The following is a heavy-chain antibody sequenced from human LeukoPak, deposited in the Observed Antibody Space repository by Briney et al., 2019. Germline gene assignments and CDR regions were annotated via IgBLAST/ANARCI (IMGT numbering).Heavy chain of an antibody. Sequence: SQTLSLTCAISGDSVSRNSATWNRIRQSPSRGLEWLGRTYYRSKWYYDYAVSVRSRVTINPDTSKNQFSLQLNSVTPEDTAVYYCARDLSSGLGDFDYWGQGTLVTVSS. CDR2: TYYRSKWYY. J-gene: IGHJ4*02. CDR3: ARDLSSGLGDFDY. D-gene: IGHD3-16*01. CDR1: GDSVSRNSAT. V-gene: IGHV6-1*01.